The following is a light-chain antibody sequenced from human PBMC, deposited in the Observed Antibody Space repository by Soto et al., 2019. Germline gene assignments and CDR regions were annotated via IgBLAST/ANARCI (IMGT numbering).Light chain of an antibody. CDR2: GAS. Sequence: EIVMTQSPVTLSVSPGERATLSCRASQSVSSKLAWYQQKPGQAPRLLIYGASTRATGIPARFSGSGSGTEFTLSISSLQSEDFAVYYCQQYNNWPQTLGQGTKLEIK. V-gene: IGKV3-15*01. J-gene: IGKJ2*01. CDR1: QSVSSK. CDR3: QQYNNWPQT.